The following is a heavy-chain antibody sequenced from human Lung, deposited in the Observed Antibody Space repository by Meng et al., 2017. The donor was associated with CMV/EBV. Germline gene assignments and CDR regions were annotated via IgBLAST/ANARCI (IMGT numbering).Heavy chain of an antibody. CDR3: AKDSLTTYNWFDP. CDR1: GFTFTQYP. V-gene: IGHV3-23*01. CDR2: ISNSGAAT. Sequence: CAPSGFTFTQYPMTWVRQAPGEGLEWLSGISNSGAATYYADAVKGRFTISRDNTKNTLYLQMHSLRVEDSALYYCAKDSLTTYNWFDPWGQGTLAPSPQ. J-gene: IGHJ5*02. D-gene: IGHD4-17*01.